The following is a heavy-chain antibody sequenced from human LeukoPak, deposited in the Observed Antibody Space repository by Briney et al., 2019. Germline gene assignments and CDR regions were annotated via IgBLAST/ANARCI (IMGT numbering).Heavy chain of an antibody. Sequence: SETLSLTCTVSGGSISSYYWSWIRQPPGKGLEGIGYIYYSGSTNYNPSLKSRVTMSVDTAKNQFSLNLSSVTPADTAVYYCAREATSVTRGLDYWGQGTLVTVSS. V-gene: IGHV4-59*12. D-gene: IGHD4-17*01. CDR3: AREATSVTRGLDY. J-gene: IGHJ4*02. CDR1: GGSISSYY. CDR2: IYYSGST.